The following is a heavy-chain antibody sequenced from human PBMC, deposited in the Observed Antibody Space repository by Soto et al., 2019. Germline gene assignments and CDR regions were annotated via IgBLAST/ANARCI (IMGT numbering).Heavy chain of an antibody. CDR2: IYDTGST. CDR1: GGSIRGSSYS. V-gene: IGHV4-30-2*03. J-gene: IGHJ6*03. D-gene: IGHD3-10*01. Sequence: SETLSLTCAVSGGSIRGSSYSWSWIRQPPGKGLEWIGYIYDTGSTYYNPSLKSRVTISVDTSKNQFSLKLSSVTAADTAVYYCARHFFYGSGTIRTGYYMDVWGKGTTVTVSS. CDR3: ARHFFYGSGTIRTGYYMDV.